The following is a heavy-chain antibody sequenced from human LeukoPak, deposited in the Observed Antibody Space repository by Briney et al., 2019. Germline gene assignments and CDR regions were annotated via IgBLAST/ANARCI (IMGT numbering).Heavy chain of an antibody. V-gene: IGHV1-18*04. Sequence: ASVKVSCKASGYTFTGYYMHWVRQAPGQGLEWMGWISAYNGNTNYAQKLQGRVTMTTDTSTSTAYMELRSLRSDDTAVYYCARVGEMATIYAFDIWGQGTMVTVSS. CDR2: ISAYNGNT. CDR1: GYTFTGYY. J-gene: IGHJ3*02. D-gene: IGHD5-24*01. CDR3: ARVGEMATIYAFDI.